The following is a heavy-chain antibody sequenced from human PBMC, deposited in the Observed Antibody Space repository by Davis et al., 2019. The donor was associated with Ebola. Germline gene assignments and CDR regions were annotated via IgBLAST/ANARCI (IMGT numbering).Heavy chain of an antibody. D-gene: IGHD3-10*01. CDR3: ARAPLWFGELAYYFDY. CDR1: GGTFSSYA. J-gene: IGHJ4*02. CDR2: IIPIFGTA. V-gene: IGHV1-69*13. Sequence: SVKVSCKASGGTFSSYAISWVRQAPGQGLEWMGGIIPIFGTANYAQKFQGRVTITADESTSTAYMELSSLRSEDTAVYYCARAPLWFGELAYYFDYWGQGTLVTVSS.